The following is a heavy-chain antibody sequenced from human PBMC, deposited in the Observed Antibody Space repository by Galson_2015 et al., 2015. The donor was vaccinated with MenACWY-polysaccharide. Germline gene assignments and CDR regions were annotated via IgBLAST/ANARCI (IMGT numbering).Heavy chain of an antibody. V-gene: IGHV3-30*02. CDR1: GFIFSSYG. CDR2: IRYDGSNQ. Sequence: SLRLSCAASGFIFSSYGMHWVRQAPGKGLEWAAFIRYDGSNQYYAASVKGQFTISRDNSKNTLSLQMNILRAEDTAVYYCEKDEVSGHSSAGLVVWGQGTAVTVSS. CDR3: EKDEVSGHSSAGLVV. J-gene: IGHJ6*02. D-gene: IGHD3-22*01.